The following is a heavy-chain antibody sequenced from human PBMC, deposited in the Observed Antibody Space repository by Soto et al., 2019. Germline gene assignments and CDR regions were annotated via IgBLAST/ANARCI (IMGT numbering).Heavy chain of an antibody. CDR1: GFTFNSYT. CDR2: ISYDGSSK. D-gene: IGHD1-20*01. Sequence: PGGSLRLSCAASGFTFNSYTMHWVRQAPGKGLEWVAIISYDGSSKYYADSVKGRFTISRDNSKNTLYLQMNSLRVEDTAVYFCAREYNGMDVWGQGTTVTVSS. V-gene: IGHV3-30-3*01. CDR3: AREYNGMDV. J-gene: IGHJ6*02.